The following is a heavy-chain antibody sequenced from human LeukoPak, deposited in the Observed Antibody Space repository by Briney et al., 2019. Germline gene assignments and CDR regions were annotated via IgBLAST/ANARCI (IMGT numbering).Heavy chain of an antibody. D-gene: IGHD4-17*01. CDR3: AKDLERDYGDEYYFDY. Sequence: GSLRLSCAASGFTVSSNYMSWIRQPPGKGLEWIGSIYYSGSTYYNPSLKSRVTISVDTSKNQFSLKLSSVTAADTAVYYCAKDLERDYGDEYYFDYWGQGTLVTVSS. V-gene: IGHV4-59*05. J-gene: IGHJ4*02. CDR2: IYYSGST. CDR1: GFTVSSNY.